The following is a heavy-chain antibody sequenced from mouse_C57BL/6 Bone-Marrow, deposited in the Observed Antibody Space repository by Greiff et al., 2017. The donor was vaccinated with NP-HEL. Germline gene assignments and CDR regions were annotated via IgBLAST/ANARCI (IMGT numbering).Heavy chain of an antibody. V-gene: IGHV6-6*01. CDR2: IRNKANNHAT. CDR1: GFTFSDAW. D-gene: IGHD3-3*01. Sequence: EVKLVESGGGLVQPGGSMKLSCAASGFTFSDAWMDWVRQSPEKGLEWVAEIRNKANNHATYYAESVKGRFTISRDDSKSSVYLQRNSVRAEDTGIYYGTRTGRWYFDVWGTGTTVTVSS. CDR3: TRTGRWYFDV. J-gene: IGHJ1*03.